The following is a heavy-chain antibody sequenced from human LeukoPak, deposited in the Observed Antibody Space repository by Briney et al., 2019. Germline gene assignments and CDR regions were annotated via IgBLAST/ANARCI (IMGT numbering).Heavy chain of an antibody. CDR1: GFTFSSYG. CDR3: AKEVSGYSSGWFIFDY. J-gene: IGHJ4*02. CDR2: IRYDGSNK. Sequence: GGSLRLSCAASGFTFSSYGMHWVRQAPGKGLEWVAFIRYDGSNKYYADSVKGRFTISRDNSKNTLYLQMNSLRAEDTAVYYCAKEVSGYSSGWFIFDYWGQGTLVTVSS. V-gene: IGHV3-30*02. D-gene: IGHD6-19*01.